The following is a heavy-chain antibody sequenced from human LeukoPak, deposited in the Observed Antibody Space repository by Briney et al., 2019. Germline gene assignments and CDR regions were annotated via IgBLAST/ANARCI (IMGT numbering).Heavy chain of an antibody. J-gene: IGHJ3*02. D-gene: IGHD5-12*01. V-gene: IGHV3-23*01. CDR1: GFTFSSYA. CDR2: VNGSGGFT. CDR3: AKGRYSGYDIDAFDI. Sequence: GGSLRLSCAASGFTFSSYAMTWVRQAPGKGLGWVANVNGSGGFTYHADSVKGRFTISRDNSKNTLFLQMNSLIVEDTAVYFCAKGRYSGYDIDAFDIWGQGTMVTVSS.